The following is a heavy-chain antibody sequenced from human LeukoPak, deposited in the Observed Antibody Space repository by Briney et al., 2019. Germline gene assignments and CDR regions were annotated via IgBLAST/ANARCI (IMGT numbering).Heavy chain of an antibody. CDR3: ARALITIFGVAKYNWFDP. V-gene: IGHV1-69*13. J-gene: IGHJ5*02. D-gene: IGHD3-3*01. CDR1: GGTFSSYA. CDR2: IIPIFGTA. Sequence: SVKVSCKASGGTFSSYAISWVRQAPGQGLEWMGGIIPIFGTANYAQRFQGRVTITADESTSTAYMELSSLRSEDTAVYYCARALITIFGVAKYNWFDPWGQGTLVTVSS.